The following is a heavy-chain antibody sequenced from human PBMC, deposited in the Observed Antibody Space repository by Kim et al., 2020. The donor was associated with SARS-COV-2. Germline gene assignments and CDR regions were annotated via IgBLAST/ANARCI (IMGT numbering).Heavy chain of an antibody. CDR3: AKARAVTTVASLGY. CDR1: GFTFSNYA. V-gene: IGHV3-23*01. D-gene: IGHD4-17*01. CDR2: ISGSGSRT. Sequence: GGSLRLSCAASGFTFSNYAMRWVRQAPGKGLEWVSAISGSGSRTYSADSVEGRFTISRDNSKSTMYLQMNSLTAEDTAVYYCAKARAVTTVASLGYWGQGTLDTVSS. J-gene: IGHJ4*02.